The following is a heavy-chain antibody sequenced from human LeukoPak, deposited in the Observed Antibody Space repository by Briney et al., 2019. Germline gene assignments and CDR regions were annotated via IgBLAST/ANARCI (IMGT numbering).Heavy chain of an antibody. CDR1: GGSISSSSYY. CDR3: ARHGYSSSWYGVGGPFDY. D-gene: IGHD6-13*01. CDR2: IYYSGST. V-gene: IGHV4-39*01. Sequence: SETLSLTCTVSGGSISSSSYYWGWIRQPPGKGLEWIGSIYYSGSTYYNPSLKSRVTISVDTSKNQFSLKLSSVTAADTAVYYCARHGYSSSWYGVGGPFDYWGQGTLVTVSS. J-gene: IGHJ4*02.